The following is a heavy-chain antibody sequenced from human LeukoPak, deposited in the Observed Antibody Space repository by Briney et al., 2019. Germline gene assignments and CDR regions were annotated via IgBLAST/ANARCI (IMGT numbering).Heavy chain of an antibody. Sequence: ASVKVSCKAFGYTFTGYYMHWVRHAPGQGLEWMGWINPNSGGTNYAQKFQGRVTMTRDKSIRTAYMELSRLTSDDTAVYYCARNIWFGESADAFDIWGQGTMVTASS. CDR1: GYTFTGYY. J-gene: IGHJ3*02. D-gene: IGHD3-10*01. CDR3: ARNIWFGESADAFDI. V-gene: IGHV1-2*02. CDR2: INPNSGGT.